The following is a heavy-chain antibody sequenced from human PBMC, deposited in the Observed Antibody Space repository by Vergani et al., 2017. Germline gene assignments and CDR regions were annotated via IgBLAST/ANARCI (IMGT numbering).Heavy chain of an antibody. CDR3: ARDGRGEYAQSFDY. Sequence: QLQLQESGPGLVKPSETLSLTCTVSGGSISSSSYYWGWIRQPPGKGLEWIGSIYYSGSTYYNPSLKSRVTISVDTSKNQFSLKLSSVTAADTAVYYCARDGRGEYAQSFDYWGQGTLVTVSS. CDR2: IYYSGST. V-gene: IGHV4-39*07. J-gene: IGHJ4*02. D-gene: IGHD2/OR15-2a*01. CDR1: GGSISSSSYY.